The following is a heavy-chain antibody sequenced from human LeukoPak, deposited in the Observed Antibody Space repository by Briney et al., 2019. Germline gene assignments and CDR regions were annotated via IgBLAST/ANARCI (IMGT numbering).Heavy chain of an antibody. V-gene: IGHV3-11*01. J-gene: IGHJ5*02. CDR1: GFTFSDYY. CDR2: ISSSGSTI. D-gene: IGHD6-13*01. CDR3: ARRVRGGSSWQYNWFDP. Sequence: NPGGSLRLSCAASGFTFSDYYMSWIRQAPGKGLEWVSYISSSGSTIYYADSVKGRFTISRDNTKNSLYLQMNSLRAEDTAVYYCARRVRGGSSWQYNWFDPWGQGTLVTVSS.